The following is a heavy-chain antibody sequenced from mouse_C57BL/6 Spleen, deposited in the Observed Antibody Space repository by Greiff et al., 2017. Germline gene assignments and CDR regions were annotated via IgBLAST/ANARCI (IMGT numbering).Heavy chain of an antibody. Sequence: EVQLVESGGGLVQPGASLKLSCESNEYEFPSHDMSWVRKTPGKRLELVAAINSDGGSTYYPDTMERRFIISRDNTKKTLYLQMSGLRSENTALYYCARRGGNAHYRYFDVWGTGTTVTVSS. J-gene: IGHJ1*03. CDR2: INSDGGST. V-gene: IGHV5-2*01. CDR1: EYEFPSHD. CDR3: ARRGGNAHYRYFDV. D-gene: IGHD2-1*01.